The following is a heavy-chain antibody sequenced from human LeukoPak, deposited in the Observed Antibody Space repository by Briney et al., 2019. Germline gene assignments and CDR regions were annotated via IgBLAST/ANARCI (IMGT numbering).Heavy chain of an antibody. V-gene: IGHV3-30*18. CDR2: ISYDGSNK. J-gene: IGHJ4*02. Sequence: PGGSLRRSCAASGFTFSSYGMHWVRQAPGKGLEWVAVISYDGSNKYYADSVKGRFTISRDNSKTTLYLQMNSLRAEDTAVYYCAKDYDSSDYYLDYWGQGTLVTVSS. D-gene: IGHD3-22*01. CDR3: AKDYDSSDYYLDY. CDR1: GFTFSSYG.